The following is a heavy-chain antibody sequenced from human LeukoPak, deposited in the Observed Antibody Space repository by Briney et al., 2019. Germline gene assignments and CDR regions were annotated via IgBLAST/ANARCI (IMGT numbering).Heavy chain of an antibody. CDR1: GGSISSYY. V-gene: IGHV4-59*08. CDR2: IYYSGST. D-gene: IGHD3-22*01. CDR3: ARRPFSSGFLDI. J-gene: IGHJ3*02. Sequence: SETLSLTCTVSGGSISSYYWSWIRQPPGKGLEWIGYIYYSGSTNYNPSLKGRVTISVDTSKNQFSLKLSSVTAADTAVYYCARRPFSSGFLDIWGQGTMVTVSS.